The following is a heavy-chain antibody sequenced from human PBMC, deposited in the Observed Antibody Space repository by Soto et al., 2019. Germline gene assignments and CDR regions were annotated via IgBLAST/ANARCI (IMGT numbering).Heavy chain of an antibody. Sequence: QLQLQESGPGLVKPSETLSLTCTVSGDSISRAYWRWIRQPAGRGLEWIGRIKSSWDTNYNPSLKSRFSMSVDTSGIQFSLELSSVTAADTAVYYCEIEDPSLVPRTSGFDYWGQGILVTVS. CDR3: EIEDPSLVPRTSGFDY. CDR1: GDSISRAY. J-gene: IGHJ4*02. CDR2: IKSSWDT. V-gene: IGHV4-4*07.